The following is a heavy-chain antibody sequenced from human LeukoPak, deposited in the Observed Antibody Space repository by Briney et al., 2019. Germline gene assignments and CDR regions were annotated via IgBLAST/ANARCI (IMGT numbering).Heavy chain of an antibody. CDR2: INPKSGGT. V-gene: IGHV1-2*06. Sequence: ASVKVSCKASGYTFTGYFIQWVRQAPGQGLEWMGRINPKSGGTNYAQKFQGRVTMTRDTSISTAYMELSRLRSDDTAVYYCARGRTILGVVTHLFDYWGQGTLVTVSS. J-gene: IGHJ4*02. CDR3: ARGRTILGVVTHLFDY. D-gene: IGHD3-3*01. CDR1: GYTFTGYF.